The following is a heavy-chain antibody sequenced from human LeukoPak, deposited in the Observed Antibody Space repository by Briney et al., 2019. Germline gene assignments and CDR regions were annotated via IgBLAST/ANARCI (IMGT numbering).Heavy chain of an antibody. D-gene: IGHD2-15*01. Sequence: ASVKVSCKVSGYTLTELSMQWVRQAPGKGLEWMGGFDPEDGETIYAQTFQGRVTMTEDTSTDTASMELSCLSSADTAVYYCGTDWGSSDCRGGSCYSSWGQGTLVTVSS. V-gene: IGHV1-24*01. CDR1: GYTLTELS. CDR3: GTDWGSSDCRGGSCYSS. CDR2: FDPEDGET. J-gene: IGHJ4*02.